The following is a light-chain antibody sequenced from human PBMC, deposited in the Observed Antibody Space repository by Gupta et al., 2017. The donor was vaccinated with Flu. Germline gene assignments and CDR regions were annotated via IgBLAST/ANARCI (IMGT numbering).Light chain of an antibody. CDR1: SGNIASTY. CDR3: QSYDVNSRV. V-gene: IGLV6-57*01. Sequence: KFILTQPHSVSASPGKTVTISCPRSSGNIASTYVQWYRQRPGSSPTTLIYEGRRRPSGVPDRFSGAVDSSSNSAALTISGLKTEDEDDYYCQSYDVNSRVFGGGTKLTVL. CDR2: EGR. J-gene: IGLJ3*02.